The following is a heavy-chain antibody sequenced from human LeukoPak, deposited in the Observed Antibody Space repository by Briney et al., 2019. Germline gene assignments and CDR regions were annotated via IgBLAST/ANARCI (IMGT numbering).Heavy chain of an antibody. D-gene: IGHD3/OR15-3a*01. Sequence: PGGSLRLSCAASGFTFSTYVMNWFRQAPGKGLEWVSTISVGAEYIFYADSVKGRFTISRDDSNNALYLQMHSLRAEDTALYYCASGLPFLNDFKYWGQGTLVTVSS. J-gene: IGHJ4*02. V-gene: IGHV3-23*01. CDR1: GFTFSTYV. CDR2: ISVGAEYI. CDR3: ASGLPFLNDFKY.